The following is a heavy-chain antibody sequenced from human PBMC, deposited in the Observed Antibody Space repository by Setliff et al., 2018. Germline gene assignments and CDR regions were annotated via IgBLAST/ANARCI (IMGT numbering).Heavy chain of an antibody. CDR2: IKKDGSEK. J-gene: IGHJ4*02. D-gene: IGHD3-10*01. V-gene: IGHV3-7*01. CDR3: ARGAGVRGYYYGSGSYLY. Sequence: GSLRLSCAASGFTFSSYWMSWVRQAPGKGLEWVANIKKDGSEKYYVDSVKGRFTISRDNAKNSLYLKINSLRAEDTAVYYCARGAGVRGYYYGSGSYLYWGQGTLVTVSS. CDR1: GFTFSSYW.